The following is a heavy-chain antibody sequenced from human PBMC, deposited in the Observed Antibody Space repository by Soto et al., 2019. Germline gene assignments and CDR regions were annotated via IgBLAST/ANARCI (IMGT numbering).Heavy chain of an antibody. J-gene: IGHJ3*02. CDR1: GFTFSSYA. CDR3: AKIPHSSSWYLDAFDI. Sequence: EVQLLESGGGLVQPGGSLRLSCAASGFTFSSYAMSWVRQAPGMGLEWVSAISGSGGSTYYADSVKGRFTISRDNSKNTLYLQMNSLRAEDTAVYYCAKIPHSSSWYLDAFDIWGQGTMVTVSS. CDR2: ISGSGGST. V-gene: IGHV3-23*01. D-gene: IGHD6-13*01.